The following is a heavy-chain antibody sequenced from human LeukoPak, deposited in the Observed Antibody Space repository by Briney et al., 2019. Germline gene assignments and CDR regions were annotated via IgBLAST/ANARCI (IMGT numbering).Heavy chain of an antibody. V-gene: IGHV3-53*01. CDR1: GFTVSSNY. D-gene: IGHD2-2*01. CDR2: IYSSGST. Sequence: GGSLRLSCAASGFTVSSNYMSWVRQAPGKGLEWVSIIYSSGSTYYADSVKGQFTISRDNSKNTLYLQMNGLRAEDTAVYYCATAVVPYYYYVDVWGKGTTVTVSS. CDR3: ATAVVPYYYYVDV. J-gene: IGHJ6*03.